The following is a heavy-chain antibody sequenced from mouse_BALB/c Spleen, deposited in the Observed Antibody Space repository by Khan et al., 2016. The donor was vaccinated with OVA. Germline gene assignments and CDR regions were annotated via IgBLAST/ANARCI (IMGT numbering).Heavy chain of an antibody. CDR2: ISGDSNTI. CDR3: ATSYFYGYYFDY. V-gene: IGHV5-17*02. Sequence: EVQLVESGGGLVQPGGSRKLSCAASGFTFNSYGMHWVRQAPEKGLEWVAYISGDSNTIYYADTVKGRFTISRDNPKNTLFLQMTSLMSEDTAMXYWATSYFYGYYFDYWGPGTTRTVS. CDR1: GFTFNSYG. D-gene: IGHD1-1*01. J-gene: IGHJ2*01.